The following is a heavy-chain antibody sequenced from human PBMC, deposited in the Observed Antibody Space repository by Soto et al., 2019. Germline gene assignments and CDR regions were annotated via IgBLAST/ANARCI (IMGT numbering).Heavy chain of an antibody. Sequence: QLQLQESGPGLVKPSETLSLTCTVSGGSISSSSYYWGWIRQPPGKGLEWIGSIYYSGSTYYNPSVKIRVTLAVDRSKNQFSLNLSSVTAADTAVYYCARLVYDSSGYRPGWGQGTLVTVSS. CDR3: ARLVYDSSGYRPG. V-gene: IGHV4-39*01. D-gene: IGHD3-22*01. J-gene: IGHJ4*02. CDR1: GGSISSSSYY. CDR2: IYYSGST.